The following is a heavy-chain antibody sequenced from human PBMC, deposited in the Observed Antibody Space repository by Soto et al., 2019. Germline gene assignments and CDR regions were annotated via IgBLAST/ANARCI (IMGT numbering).Heavy chain of an antibody. CDR1: GFTFSSYG. CDR3: ARGGIPAATRMDV. J-gene: IGHJ6*04. Sequence: PGGSLRLSCAASGFTFSSYGMHWVRQVPGKGLEWVAVISYDGSNKYYADSVKGRFTISRDNSKNTLYLQMNSLRAEDTAVYYCARGGIPAATRMDVWGKGTTVTSPQ. CDR2: ISYDGSNK. D-gene: IGHD2-2*01. V-gene: IGHV3-30*03.